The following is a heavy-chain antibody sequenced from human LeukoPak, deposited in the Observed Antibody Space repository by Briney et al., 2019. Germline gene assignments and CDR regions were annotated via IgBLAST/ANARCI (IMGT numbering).Heavy chain of an antibody. CDR3: VREPTGGYFDY. CDR1: GYTFTREY. D-gene: IGHD7-27*01. J-gene: IGHJ4*02. CDR2: IYLGDDTV. V-gene: IGHV1-46*01. Sequence: ASVKVSCKASGYTFTREYIHWVRQAPGQGLEWMGRIYLGDDTVGYPQKFQGRVIMTRDTSSSTVYMDLNSLTSDDTAMYYCVREPTGGYFDYWGQGTLVTVSS.